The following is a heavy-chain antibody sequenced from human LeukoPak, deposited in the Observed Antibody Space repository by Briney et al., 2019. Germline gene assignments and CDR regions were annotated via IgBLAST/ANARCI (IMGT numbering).Heavy chain of an antibody. CDR2: INHSEST. V-gene: IGHV4-34*01. J-gene: IGHJ4*02. Sequence: PSEALPLTCAVYGGSYSGYYWSWIRQPPGKGLDWIGEINHSESTNYNLSRNSRVTISVHRSKHQFSLKPSSVTPGCRGVDCCANSAGTWRQKYFDYWGQGTLVTVSS. CDR1: GGSYSGYY. CDR3: ANSAGTWRQKYFDY. D-gene: IGHD6-13*01.